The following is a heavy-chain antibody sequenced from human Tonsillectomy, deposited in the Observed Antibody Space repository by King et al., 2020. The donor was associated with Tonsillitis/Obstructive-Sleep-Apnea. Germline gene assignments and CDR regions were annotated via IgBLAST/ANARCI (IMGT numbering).Heavy chain of an antibody. Sequence: QLVQSGAEVKKPGASVKVSCKASGYTFTSYYIHWVRQAPGQGLEWMGIINPSGGSTSYTQKFQGRVTMTRDTSTSTVYMELSSLRSEETAVYYCAAGVVPAAIGRDFDNWGQGTLVTVSS. J-gene: IGHJ4*02. V-gene: IGHV1-46*01. CDR3: AAGVVPAAIGRDFDN. CDR1: GYTFTSYY. CDR2: INPSGGST. D-gene: IGHD2-2*02.